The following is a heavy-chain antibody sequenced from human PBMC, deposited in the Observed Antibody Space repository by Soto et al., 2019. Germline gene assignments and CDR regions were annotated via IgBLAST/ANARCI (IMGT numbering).Heavy chain of an antibody. CDR3: ARVGRRGYCTNDLCYTGHWP. CDR2: ISAYNGNT. J-gene: IGHJ4*02. Sequence: ASVKVSCKASGYTFTSYGISWVRQAPGQGLEWMGWISAYNGNTNYAQKLQGRVTMTTDTSTSTAYMELRSLRSDDTAVYYCARVGRRGYCTNDLCYTGHWPWGQGTLVTVSS. CDR1: GYTFTSYG. D-gene: IGHD2-8*01. V-gene: IGHV1-18*01.